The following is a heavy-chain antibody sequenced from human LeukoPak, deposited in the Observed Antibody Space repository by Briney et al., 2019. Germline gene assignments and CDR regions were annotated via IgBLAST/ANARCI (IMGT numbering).Heavy chain of an antibody. D-gene: IGHD6-19*01. V-gene: IGHV3-23*01. CDR3: AKSHSVAVAGTYSTYYFDS. CDR1: GFTFSSFA. J-gene: IGHJ4*02. CDR2: ISGSGAST. Sequence: GGSLRLSSAACGFTFSSFAMSWVRQAPGRGLEWVSSISGSGASTYYADSVKGRFTISRDNSRNTLYLQMSSLRAEDTAVYYCAKSHSVAVAGTYSTYYFDSWGQGTLVTVSS.